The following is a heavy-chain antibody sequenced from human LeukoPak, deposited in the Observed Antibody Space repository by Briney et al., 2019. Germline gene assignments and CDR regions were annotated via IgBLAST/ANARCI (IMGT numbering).Heavy chain of an antibody. Sequence: GGSLRLSCAASGFTFRNYGMHWVRQAPDKGLEWVAIIWYDGSKKYYADSVRGRFTTSRDNSKNTVSLQMNNLSPEDTAVYYCAKGGLAAAGIDYWGQGTLVTVSS. J-gene: IGHJ4*02. CDR3: AKGGLAAAGIDY. CDR2: IWYDGSKK. CDR1: GFTFRNYG. V-gene: IGHV3-33*06. D-gene: IGHD6-13*01.